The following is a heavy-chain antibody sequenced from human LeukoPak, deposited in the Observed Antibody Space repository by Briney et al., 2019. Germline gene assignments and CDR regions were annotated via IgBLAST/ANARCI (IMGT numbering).Heavy chain of an antibody. CDR1: GFTFSNYK. J-gene: IGHJ4*02. V-gene: IGHV3-21*01. Sequence: MAGGSLRLSCEASGFTFSNYKMNWVRQAPGKGLEWVSCISSSSGDIHYADSVKGRFTISRDNAKNSLYLQMNSLRAEDTAVYYCARARYNDYWGQGTLVTVSS. CDR3: ARARYNDY. CDR2: ISSSSGDI. D-gene: IGHD1-14*01.